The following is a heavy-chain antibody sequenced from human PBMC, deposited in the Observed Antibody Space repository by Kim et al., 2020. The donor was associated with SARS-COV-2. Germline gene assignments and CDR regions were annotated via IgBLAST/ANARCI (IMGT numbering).Heavy chain of an antibody. V-gene: IGHV3-23*01. CDR2: ISGSGSST. Sequence: GGSLRLSCAASGFTFRTYAMTWVRQAPGKGLECVSGISGSGSSTYYADSVKGRFTISRDNSKNTVYLQMNILRAEDTAMYYCAKDYSSTWYFFEYWGQGT. CDR3: AKDYSSTWYFFEY. J-gene: IGHJ4*02. CDR1: GFTFRTYA. D-gene: IGHD6-13*01.